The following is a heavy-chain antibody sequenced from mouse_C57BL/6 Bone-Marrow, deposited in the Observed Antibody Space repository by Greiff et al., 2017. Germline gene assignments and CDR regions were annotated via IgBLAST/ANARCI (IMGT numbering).Heavy chain of an antibody. D-gene: IGHD2-3*01. CDR1: GYTFTSYW. V-gene: IGHV1-50*01. Sequence: VQLQQPGAELVKPGASVKLSCKASGYTFTSYWMQWVKQRPGQGLEWIGEIDPSDGYTNYNQKFKGKATLTEDTSSSTAYMQLSSLTSEDSAVYYWARGYLSGFAYWGRGTGVTVSA. CDR3: ARGYLSGFAY. CDR2: IDPSDGYT. J-gene: IGHJ3*01.